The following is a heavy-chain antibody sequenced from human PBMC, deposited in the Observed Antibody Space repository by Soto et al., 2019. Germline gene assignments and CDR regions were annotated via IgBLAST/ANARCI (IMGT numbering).Heavy chain of an antibody. J-gene: IGHJ3*01. CDR2: IIVASGRT. CDR3: VAELYSGGGCCSFDF. Sequence: SVEVSCKTSGFTFTNSSVQWVLQARGQRLEWIGWIIVASGRTNYAREVQERVTISRDTSTSTAYMELSGLRSEDTAVYYCVAELYSGGGCCSFDFWGQGTMVTVSS. D-gene: IGHD2-21*02. V-gene: IGHV1-58*01. CDR1: GFTFTNSS.